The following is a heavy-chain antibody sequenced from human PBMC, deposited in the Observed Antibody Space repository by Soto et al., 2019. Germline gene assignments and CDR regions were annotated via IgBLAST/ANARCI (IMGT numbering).Heavy chain of an antibody. CDR1: GGSFSGYY. Sequence: QVQLQQWGAGLLKPSETLSLTCAVYGGSFSGYYWSWIRQPPGKGLEWIGEINHSGSTNYNPSLKSRVTKSVDTSKNQFYLKLSSVTAADTAVYYCARWGIVVVPAAKRRGDYWGQGTLVTVSS. CDR3: ARWGIVVVPAAKRRGDY. CDR2: INHSGST. V-gene: IGHV4-34*01. D-gene: IGHD2-2*01. J-gene: IGHJ4*02.